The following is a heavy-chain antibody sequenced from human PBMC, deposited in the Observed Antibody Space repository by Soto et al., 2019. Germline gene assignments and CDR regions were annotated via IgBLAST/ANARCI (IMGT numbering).Heavy chain of an antibody. CDR3: VRDWSTFWGMDV. Sequence: PGGSLRLSCAGSGFTFGDSYMSWIRQAPGKGLEWVANIKQDGSEKYYVDSVKGRFAISRDNAKDSLFLQMNNLRAEDTAVYYCVRDWSTFWGMDVWGQGTTVTVS. V-gene: IGHV3-7*01. CDR2: IKQDGSEK. J-gene: IGHJ6*02. CDR1: GFTFGDSY.